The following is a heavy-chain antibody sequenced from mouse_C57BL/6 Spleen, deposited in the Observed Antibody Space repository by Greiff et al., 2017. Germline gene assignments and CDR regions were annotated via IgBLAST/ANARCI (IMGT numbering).Heavy chain of an antibody. V-gene: IGHV8-12*01. J-gene: IGHJ2*01. D-gene: IGHD2-1*01. CDR2: IYWDDDK. CDR1: GFSLSTSGMG. CDR3: ARRSYGTLYFDY. Sequence: QVQLKESGPAILQSSQTLSLTCSFSGFSLSTSGMGVSWIRQPSGKGLEWLAHIYWDDDKRYNPSLKSRLTISKDTSRNQVFLKITSVDTADTATYYCARRSYGTLYFDYWGQGTTLTVSS.